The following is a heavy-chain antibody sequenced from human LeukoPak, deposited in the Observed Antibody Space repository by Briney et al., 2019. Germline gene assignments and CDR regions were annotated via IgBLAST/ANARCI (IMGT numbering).Heavy chain of an antibody. J-gene: IGHJ4*02. CDR1: GGSFNDYY. CDR2: IYYSGST. V-gene: IGHV4-34*01. D-gene: IGHD3-10*01. Sequence: SETLSLTCAVYGGSFNDYYWSWIRQPPGKGLEWIGSIYYSGSTYYNPSLKSRVTISVDTSKNQFSLKLSSVTAADTAVYYCARQYYYGSGSYYQFDYWGQGTLVTVSS. CDR3: ARQYYYGSGSYYQFDY.